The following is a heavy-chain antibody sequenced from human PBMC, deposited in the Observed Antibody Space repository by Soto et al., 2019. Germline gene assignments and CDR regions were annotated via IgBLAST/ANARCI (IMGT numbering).Heavy chain of an antibody. D-gene: IGHD2-8*02. V-gene: IGHV4-31*03. J-gene: IGHJ3*02. CDR3: ARGGTVPNAFDI. CDR2: IYYSGST. CDR1: GGSISSGGYA. Sequence: LSLTCTVSGGSISSGGYAWSWIRQHPGKGLEWVGYIYYSGSTYYNPSLKSRVTISVDTSKNQFSLKLSSVTAADTAVYFCARGGTVPNAFDIWGQGTMDTVS.